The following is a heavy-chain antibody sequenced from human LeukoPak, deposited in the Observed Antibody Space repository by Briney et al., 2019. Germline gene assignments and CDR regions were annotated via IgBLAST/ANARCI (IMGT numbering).Heavy chain of an antibody. D-gene: IGHD2-2*02. CDR1: GFTYSSYE. CDR2: VSSCGSAI. J-gene: IGHJ6*03. CDR3: ARSPCGSTSCYIGYYYYYYMDV. Sequence: QTGGSLRLSCGASGFTYSSYEIQWVRQAPGRELEGVSYVSSCGSAIYYADAVKGRCTISRDNAKKSVYLQMNSLRAEDTAVYYCARSPCGSTSCYIGYYYYYYMDVWGKGTTVTVSS. V-gene: IGHV3-48*03.